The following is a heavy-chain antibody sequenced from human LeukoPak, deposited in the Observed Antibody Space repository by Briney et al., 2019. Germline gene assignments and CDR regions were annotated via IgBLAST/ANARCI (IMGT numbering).Heavy chain of an antibody. Sequence: GGSLRLSCAASGFIFSTYEMHWVRQAPGKGLEWVSYISTSGSTIYYADSVKGRFTISRDNAKNTLYLEMNSLRAEDTAVYYCARRKTASGPYDYWGQGTLVTVSS. J-gene: IGHJ4*02. D-gene: IGHD1-26*01. V-gene: IGHV3-48*03. CDR3: ARRKTASGPYDY. CDR1: GFIFSTYE. CDR2: ISTSGSTI.